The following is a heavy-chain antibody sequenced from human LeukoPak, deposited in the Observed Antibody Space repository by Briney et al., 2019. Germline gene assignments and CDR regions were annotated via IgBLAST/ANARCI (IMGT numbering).Heavy chain of an antibody. CDR2: IKSKTDGGTT. CDR3: TTEPITMVRGVIRGGY. Sequence: GGSLRLSCAASGFTFSNAWMSWVRQAPGKGLEWVGRIKSKTDGGTTDYAAPVKGRFTISRDDSKNTLHLQMNSLRTEDTAVYYCTTEPITMVRGVIRGGYWGQGTLVTVSS. V-gene: IGHV3-15*01. D-gene: IGHD3-10*01. CDR1: GFTFSNAW. J-gene: IGHJ4*02.